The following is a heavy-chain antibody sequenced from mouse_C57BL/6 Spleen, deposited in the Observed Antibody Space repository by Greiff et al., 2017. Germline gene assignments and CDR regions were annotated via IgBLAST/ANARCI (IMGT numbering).Heavy chain of an antibody. D-gene: IGHD2-3*01. CDR2: IYPGDGDT. Sequence: QVQLKESGAELVKPGASVKISCKASGYAFSSYWMNWVKQRPGKGLEWIGQIYPGDGDTNYNGKFKGKATLTADKSSSTAYMQLSSLTSEDSAVYFCARCYGGYSFAYWGQGTLVTVSA. CDR3: ARCYGGYSFAY. J-gene: IGHJ3*01. CDR1: GYAFSSYW. V-gene: IGHV1-80*01.